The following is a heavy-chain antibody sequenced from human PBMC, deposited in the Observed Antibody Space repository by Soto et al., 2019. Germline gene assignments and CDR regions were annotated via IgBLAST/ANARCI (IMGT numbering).Heavy chain of an antibody. CDR2: ISDSGSNT. Sequence: SGGSLRLSCAASGFTFSDYYMTWIRQAPGKGLEWFSYISDSGSNTYYADSVKGRFTISGDNAKKSLYLQMNSLRAEDTAVYYCARDTAFVASGLFDPWGQGTLVTVSS. CDR3: ARDTAFVASGLFDP. CDR1: GFTFSDYY. V-gene: IGHV3-11*01. J-gene: IGHJ5*02. D-gene: IGHD3-22*01.